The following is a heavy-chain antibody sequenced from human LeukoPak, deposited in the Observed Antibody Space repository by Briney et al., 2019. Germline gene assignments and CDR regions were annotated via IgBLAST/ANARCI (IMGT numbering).Heavy chain of an antibody. Sequence: PSETLSLTCTVSWGSISSYYWSWIRQRPGKGLEWIGYIYYSGSTNYNPSLKSRVTISVDTSKNQFSLKLSSVTAADTAVYYCARGVFGEYPFDYWGQGTLVTVSS. CDR3: ARGVFGEYPFDY. D-gene: IGHD3-10*02. V-gene: IGHV4-59*13. CDR2: IYYSGST. J-gene: IGHJ4*02. CDR1: WGSISSYY.